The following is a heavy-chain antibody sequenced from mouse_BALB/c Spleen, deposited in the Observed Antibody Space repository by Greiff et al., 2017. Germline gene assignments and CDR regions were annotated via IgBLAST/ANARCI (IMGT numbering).Heavy chain of an antibody. CDR1: GYTFTDYA. D-gene: IGHD2-3*01. V-gene: IGHV1S137*01. CDR2: ISTYYGDA. Sequence: VQLKESGAELVRPGVSVKISCKGSGYTFTDYAMHWVKQSHAKSLEWIGVISTYYGDASYNQKFKGKATMTVDKSSSTAYMELARLTSEDSAIYYCARGDGYGYFDVWGAGTTVTVSS. CDR3: ARGDGYGYFDV. J-gene: IGHJ1*01.